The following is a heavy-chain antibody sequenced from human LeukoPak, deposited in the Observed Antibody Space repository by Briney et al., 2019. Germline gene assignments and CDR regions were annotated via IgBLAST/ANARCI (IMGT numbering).Heavy chain of an antibody. CDR2: IYHSGST. CDR1: GGSISSSNW. J-gene: IGHJ3*02. D-gene: IGHD3-3*01. Sequence: SETLSLTCAVSGGSISSSNWWSWVRQPPGKGLEWIGEIYHSGSTNYNPSLKSRVTISVDKSKNQFSLKLSSVTAADTAVYYCARVNDFWSGSPGAFDIWGQGTMVTVSS. CDR3: ARVNDFWSGSPGAFDI. V-gene: IGHV4-4*02.